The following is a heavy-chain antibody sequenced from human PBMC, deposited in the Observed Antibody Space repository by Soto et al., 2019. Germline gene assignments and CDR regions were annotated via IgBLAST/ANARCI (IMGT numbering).Heavy chain of an antibody. J-gene: IGHJ6*02. D-gene: IGHD2-8*01. Sequence: SVKVSCKASGGTFSSYAISWVRQAPGQGXEWMGGIIPIFGTANYAQKFQGRVTITADKSTSTAYMELSSLRSEDTAVYYCARVPRYCTNGVCYRRGYYYYGMDVWGQGTRVTVSS. V-gene: IGHV1-69*06. CDR3: ARVPRYCTNGVCYRRGYYYYGMDV. CDR1: GGTFSSYA. CDR2: IIPIFGTA.